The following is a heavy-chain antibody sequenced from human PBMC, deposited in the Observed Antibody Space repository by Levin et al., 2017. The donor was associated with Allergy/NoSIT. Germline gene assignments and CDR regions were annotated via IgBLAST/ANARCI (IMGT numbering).Heavy chain of an antibody. CDR1: GFPFGSYS. CDR3: ARDTAYSFDI. Sequence: GGSLRLSCIASGFPFGSYSINWVRQAPGKGLEWVSYIGKSRGIMYYADSVKGRFTISRDNAENSWYLQMNSLRAEDTAVYYCARDTAYSFDIWGQGTMVTVSS. J-gene: IGHJ3*02. CDR2: IGKSRGIM. D-gene: IGHD1-26*01. V-gene: IGHV3-48*01.